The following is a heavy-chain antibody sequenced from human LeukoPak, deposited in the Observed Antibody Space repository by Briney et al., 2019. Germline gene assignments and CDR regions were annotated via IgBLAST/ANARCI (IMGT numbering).Heavy chain of an antibody. CDR3: EAGTAADY. CDR1: GIPFSDYY. CDR2: ISSSSSYT. Sequence: GGSLRLSCVVSGIPFSDYYMNWIRQAPGKGLEWISYISSSSSYTDYADSVKGRFTISRDNAQNALFLQMNSLGVEDTAVYYCEAGTAADYWGQGTLVTVSS. J-gene: IGHJ4*02. V-gene: IGHV3-11*03. D-gene: IGHD6-13*01.